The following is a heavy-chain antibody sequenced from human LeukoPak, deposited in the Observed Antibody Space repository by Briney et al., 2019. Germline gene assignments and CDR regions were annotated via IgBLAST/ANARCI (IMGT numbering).Heavy chain of an antibody. Sequence: ASVKVSCTASGYSFTSYDIDWVRQAAGQGLEWMGWMNANSGNTGYAQKFQGRVTLTRDMSTSTVYMELSSLRSEDTAVYYCARKGYCSSTSCYLDYWGQGTLVTVSS. CDR3: ARKGYCSSTSCYLDY. J-gene: IGHJ4*02. V-gene: IGHV1-8*01. D-gene: IGHD2-2*01. CDR2: MNANSGNT. CDR1: GYSFTSYD.